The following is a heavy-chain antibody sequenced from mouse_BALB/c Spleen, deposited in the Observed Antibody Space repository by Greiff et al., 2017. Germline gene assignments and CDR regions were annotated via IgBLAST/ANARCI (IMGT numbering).Heavy chain of an antibody. V-gene: IGHV5-9-4*01. CDR3: ARLGFAY. CDR1: GFTFSSYA. Sequence: EVQLQESGGGLVKPGGSLKLSCAASGFTFSSYAMSWVRQSPEKRLEWVAEISSGGSYTYYPDTVTGRFTISRDNAKNTLYLEMSSLRSEDTAMYYCARLGFAYWGQGTLVTVSA. J-gene: IGHJ3*01. CDR2: ISSGGSYT.